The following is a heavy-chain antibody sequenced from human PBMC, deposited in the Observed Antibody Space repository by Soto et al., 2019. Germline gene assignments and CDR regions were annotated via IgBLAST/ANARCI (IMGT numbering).Heavy chain of an antibody. CDR1: GFTFSSYA. J-gene: IGHJ4*02. CDR3: AKSITARPFAY. CDR2: ISGSGGST. Sequence: GGSLRLSCAASGFTFSSYAMSWVRQAPGKGLEWVSAISGSGGSTYYADSVKGRFTISRDNSKNPLYLQMNSLRAEDTAVYYCAKSITARPFAYWGQGALVTVSS. D-gene: IGHD6-6*01. V-gene: IGHV3-23*01.